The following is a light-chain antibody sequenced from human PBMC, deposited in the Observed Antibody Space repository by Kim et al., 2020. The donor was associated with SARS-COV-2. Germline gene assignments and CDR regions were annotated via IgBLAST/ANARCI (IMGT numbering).Light chain of an antibody. CDR2: YDS. V-gene: IGLV3-21*04. CDR1: NIGSKG. J-gene: IGLJ7*01. Sequence: SYELTQPPSVSVAPGQTARITRAGNNIGSKGVHWCQQKPGQAPVLVIYYDSDRPSGIPERFSGSKTGNTATLTINRVEAGDEADYFCQVWDVGHPV. CDR3: QVWDVGHPV.